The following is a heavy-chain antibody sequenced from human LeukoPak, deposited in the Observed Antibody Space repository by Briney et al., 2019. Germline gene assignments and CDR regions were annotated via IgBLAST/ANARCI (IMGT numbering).Heavy chain of an antibody. J-gene: IGHJ3*02. CDR1: GGSISSYY. CDR3: ARDVYYYDSSHSRAFDI. D-gene: IGHD3-22*01. V-gene: IGHV4-59*01. CDR2: IYYSGST. Sequence: VKPSETLSLTCTVSGGSISSYYWSWIRQPPGKGLEWIGYIYYSGSTNYNPSLKSRVTISVDTSKNHFSLKLSSVTAADTAVYYCARDVYYYDSSHSRAFDIWGQGTMVTVSS.